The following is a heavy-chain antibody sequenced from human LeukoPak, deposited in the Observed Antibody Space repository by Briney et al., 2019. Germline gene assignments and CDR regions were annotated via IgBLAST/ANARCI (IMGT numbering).Heavy chain of an antibody. CDR2: ISWNSGSI. CDR1: GFTFDDYD. CDR3: TKATLATRTFDY. Sequence: PGGSLRLSCAASGFTFDDYDMHWVRQTPGKGLEWVSGISWNSGSIGYADSVKGRFTISRDNAKNSLYLQMNSLRAEDTALYFCTKATLATRTFDYWGQGTLVTVSS. D-gene: IGHD6-13*01. V-gene: IGHV3-9*01. J-gene: IGHJ4*02.